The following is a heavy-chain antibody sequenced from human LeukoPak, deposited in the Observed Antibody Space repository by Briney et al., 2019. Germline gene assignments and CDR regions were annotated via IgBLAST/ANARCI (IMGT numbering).Heavy chain of an antibody. J-gene: IGHJ4*02. Sequence: GGSLRLSCAASGFTFSSYSMNWVRQAPGKGLEWVSSISSSSSYIYYADSVKGRFTISRDNAKNSLYLQMNSLRAEDTAVYYCARGYCSGGSCYFDYWGQGTLVTVSS. CDR2: ISSSSSYI. CDR1: GFTFSSYS. CDR3: ARGYCSGGSCYFDY. D-gene: IGHD2-15*01. V-gene: IGHV3-21*01.